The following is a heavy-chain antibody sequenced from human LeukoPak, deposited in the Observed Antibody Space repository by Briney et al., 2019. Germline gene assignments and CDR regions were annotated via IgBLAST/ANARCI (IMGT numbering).Heavy chain of an antibody. D-gene: IGHD5-12*01. Sequence: PGGSLRLSCAASGFTFRSYWMSWVRQAPGKGLEWVANIKQGGSVQYYMDSVKGRFTISRDDAKNSLYVQMNSLRDEDTAVYYCARVEYSGWNLGYWGQGTLVTVSS. CDR3: ARVEYSGWNLGY. J-gene: IGHJ4*02. V-gene: IGHV3-7*01. CDR2: IKQGGSVQ. CDR1: GFTFRSYW.